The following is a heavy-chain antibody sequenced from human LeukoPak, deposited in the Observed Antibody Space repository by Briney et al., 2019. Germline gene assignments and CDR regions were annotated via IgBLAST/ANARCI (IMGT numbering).Heavy chain of an antibody. J-gene: IGHJ4*02. CDR3: ARGFGSVYFHY. Sequence: SVKVSCKASGGTFSSYAISCVRQAPGQGLEWMGGILPIFGTANYAQKFQGRVTITADESTSTAYMELSSLRSEDTAVYYCARGFGSVYFHYWGQGTLVTVSS. V-gene: IGHV1-69*01. CDR2: ILPIFGTA. CDR1: GGTFSSYA. D-gene: IGHD3-3*01.